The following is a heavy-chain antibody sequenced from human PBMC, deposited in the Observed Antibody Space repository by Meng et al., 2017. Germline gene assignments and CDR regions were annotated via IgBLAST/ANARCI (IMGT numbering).Heavy chain of an antibody. CDR2: IYYSGYT. CDR3: ARVTSSYYFDY. D-gene: IGHD2/OR15-2a*01. V-gene: IGHV4-31*01. CDR1: GGSISSGGYY. J-gene: IGHJ4*02. Sequence: QGQLQESGPGLVKPAQTLSLTCTGAGGSISSGGYYWSWIRQHPGKGQEWIRYIYYSGYTYYNPSLKSLVTISVDTSKNQFSLKLSSVAAADTAVYYCARVTSSYYFDYWGQGTLVTVSS.